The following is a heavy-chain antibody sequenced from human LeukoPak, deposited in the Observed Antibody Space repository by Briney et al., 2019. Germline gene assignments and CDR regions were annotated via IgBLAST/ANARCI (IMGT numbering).Heavy chain of an antibody. CDR2: IYYSGST. D-gene: IGHD3-10*01. V-gene: IGHV4-61*08. Sequence: PSETLSLTCTVSGASISSGDYSWSWIRQPPGKGLEWIGNIYYSGSTNYSPSLKSRVTISVDTSKNQFSLKLSSVTAADTAVYYCARVKGSVTYYSFDYWGQGALVTVSS. CDR1: GASISSGDYS. J-gene: IGHJ4*02. CDR3: ARVKGSVTYYSFDY.